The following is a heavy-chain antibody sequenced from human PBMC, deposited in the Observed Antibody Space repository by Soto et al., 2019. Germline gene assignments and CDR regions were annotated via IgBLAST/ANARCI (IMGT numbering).Heavy chain of an antibody. Sequence: GGSLRLSCAASGFTFSSYSMNWVRQAPGKGLEWVLSISSSSSYIYYADSVKGRFTISRDNAKNSLYLQMNSLRAEDTAVYYCARVGGNYYYYYYMDVWGKGTTVTVSS. CDR1: GFTFSSYS. V-gene: IGHV3-21*01. J-gene: IGHJ6*03. CDR2: ISSSSSYI. D-gene: IGHD3-3*01. CDR3: ARVGGNYYYYYYMDV.